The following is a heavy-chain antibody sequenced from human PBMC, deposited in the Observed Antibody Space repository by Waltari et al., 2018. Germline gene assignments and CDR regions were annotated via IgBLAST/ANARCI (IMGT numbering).Heavy chain of an antibody. V-gene: IGHV1-18*01. Sequence: QVQLVQSGAEVKKPGASVTVSCKASGYIFTSYGISWVRPAPGQGLEWMGWISAYNGNTNYAQKLQGRVTMTTDTSTSTAYMELRSLRFDDTAVYYCAKCSGGSCYLFPVFDYWGQGTLVTVSS. CDR1: GYIFTSYG. CDR3: AKCSGGSCYLFPVFDY. CDR2: ISAYNGNT. J-gene: IGHJ4*02. D-gene: IGHD2-15*01.